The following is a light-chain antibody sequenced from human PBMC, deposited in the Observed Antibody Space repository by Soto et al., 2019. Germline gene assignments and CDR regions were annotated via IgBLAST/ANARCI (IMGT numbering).Light chain of an antibody. V-gene: IGLV2-14*01. CDR3: SSYTSSSTLYV. Sequence: QSALTQPASVSGSPGQSITISCTGTSSDVGGYNYVSWYQQYPGKAPKLMIYEVSNRHSGVSNRFSGSKSGNTASLTISGLQAEDEADYYCSSYTSSSTLYVFGTGTKLPVL. CDR1: SSDVGGYNY. CDR2: EVS. J-gene: IGLJ1*01.